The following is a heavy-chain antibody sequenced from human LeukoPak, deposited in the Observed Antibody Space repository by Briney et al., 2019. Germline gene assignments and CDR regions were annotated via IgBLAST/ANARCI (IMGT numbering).Heavy chain of an antibody. J-gene: IGHJ4*02. V-gene: IGHV4-31*03. CDR3: ARDLDYYDSSGYQNYFDY. CDR1: GGSISSGGYY. CDR2: IYYSGST. Sequence: SQTLSLTCTVSGGSISSGGYYWSWIRQHPGKGLEWIGYIYYSGSTYHNPSLKSRVTISVDTSKNQFSLKLSSVTAADTAVYYCARDLDYYDSSGYQNYFDYWGQGTLVTVSS. D-gene: IGHD3-22*01.